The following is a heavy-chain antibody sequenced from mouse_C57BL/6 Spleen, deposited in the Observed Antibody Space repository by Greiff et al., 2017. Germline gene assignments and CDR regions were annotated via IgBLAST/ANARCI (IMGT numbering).Heavy chain of an antibody. D-gene: IGHD2-3*01. CDR2: IRRKSNNCAT. V-gene: IGHV10-1*01. J-gene: IGHJ4*01. Sequence: EVKLVESGGGLVQPKASLKLSCAASGFSFNTYAMNWVRQAPGKGLEWVARIRRKSNNCATYYADSVKDRFTISRDDSESMLYLQMQHLKTEDTAMYDCVRQGVYDGYYVGAMDDWGKGTSVTVAS. CDR1: GFSFNTYA. CDR3: VRQGVYDGYYVGAMDD.